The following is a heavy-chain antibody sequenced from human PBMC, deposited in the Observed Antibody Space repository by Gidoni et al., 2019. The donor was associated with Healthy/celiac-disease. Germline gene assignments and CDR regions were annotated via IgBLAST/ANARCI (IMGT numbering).Heavy chain of an antibody. CDR2: IYTTGST. CDR1: GGSLSSGSYS. CDR3: AVRRRGGVCGGDCYSFHY. V-gene: IGHV4-61*02. D-gene: IGHD2-21*02. J-gene: IGHJ4*02. Sequence: QVQLQASGPALVKPSQPLSLTCTVPGGSLSSGSYSWSWIRQPAGKGLEWIGRIYTTGSTNYNPSRKSRVTISVDTSKNQFSLKLSSVTAADTAVYDCAVRRRGGVCGGDCYSFHYWGQGTLVTVSS.